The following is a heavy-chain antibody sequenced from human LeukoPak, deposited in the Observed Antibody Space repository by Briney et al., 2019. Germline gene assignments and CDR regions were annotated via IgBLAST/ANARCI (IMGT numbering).Heavy chain of an antibody. CDR3: AKDLFDY. Sequence: GGSLRLSCSASGFTFSNYAMNWFRQAPGKGLEYVSVIGPNGGDAYYADSVKGRFTISRDNSKNTLYLQMSSLRAEDTAVYYCAKDLFDYWGQGTLVTVSS. CDR1: GFTFSNYA. V-gene: IGHV3-64D*06. D-gene: IGHD2-21*01. CDR2: IGPNGGDA. J-gene: IGHJ4*02.